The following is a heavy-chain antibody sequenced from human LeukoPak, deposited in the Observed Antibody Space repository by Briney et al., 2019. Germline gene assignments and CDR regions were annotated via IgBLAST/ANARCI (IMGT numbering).Heavy chain of an antibody. CDR3: ARANFLYCSSSTCLFDY. CDR2: INPNDGAT. Sequence: ASVKVSCKASGYTFTDYYMHWVRQAPGQGLEWMGWINPNDGATKYAQKFQGRVTMTRDTSISTAHMEVSRLRSDDTAVYYCARANFLYCSSSTCLFDYWGQGTLVTVSS. D-gene: IGHD2-2*01. V-gene: IGHV1-2*02. J-gene: IGHJ4*02. CDR1: GYTFTDYY.